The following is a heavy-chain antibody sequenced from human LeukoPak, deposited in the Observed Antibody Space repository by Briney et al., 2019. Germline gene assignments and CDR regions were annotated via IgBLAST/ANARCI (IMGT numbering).Heavy chain of an antibody. J-gene: IGHJ5*02. CDR3: ARDISYGGKPGHNWFDP. D-gene: IGHD4-23*01. Sequence: ASVKVSCKASGYTFTGYYIHWVRQAPGQGLEWMGWINPNSGGTNYAQKFQGRVTMTRDTSISTAYMELSRLRSDDTAMYYCARDISYGGKPGHNWFDPWGQGTLVTVSS. CDR2: INPNSGGT. CDR1: GYTFTGYY. V-gene: IGHV1-2*02.